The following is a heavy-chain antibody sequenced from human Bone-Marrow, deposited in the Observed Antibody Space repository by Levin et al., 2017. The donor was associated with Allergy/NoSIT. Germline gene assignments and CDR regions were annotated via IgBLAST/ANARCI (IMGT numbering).Heavy chain of an antibody. V-gene: IGHV1-18*01. CDR2: ISPYNGNT. J-gene: IGHJ4*02. CDR1: GYTFRNFG. CDR3: ARDETTDCRGACSLPASLY. D-gene: IGHD2-21*02. Sequence: ASVKVSCKASGYTFRNFGITWVRQAPGQGPEWMAWISPYNGNTGYAQKFQGRVTMTTEASTSTVYMELRSLTSDDTAVYYCARDETTDCRGACSLPASLYWGQGTLVTVSS.